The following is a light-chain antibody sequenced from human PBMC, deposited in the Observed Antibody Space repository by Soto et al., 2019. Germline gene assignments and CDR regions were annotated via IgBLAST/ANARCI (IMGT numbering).Light chain of an antibody. Sequence: AIRMTQSPSSISASTGDRVTITCRASQGISSFLAWYQQKPGKAPKLLIYAAATLQRGAPSRFSASGSGTDFTLTISRLQSEDFANYFCQQYLSYPYTFGQGTKLEI. J-gene: IGKJ2*01. CDR2: AAA. CDR3: QQYLSYPYT. CDR1: QGISSF. V-gene: IGKV1-8*01.